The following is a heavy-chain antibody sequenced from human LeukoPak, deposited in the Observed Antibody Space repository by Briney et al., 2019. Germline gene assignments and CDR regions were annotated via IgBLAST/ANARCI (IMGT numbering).Heavy chain of an antibody. Sequence: GGSLRLSCAASGFTFSSYAMSWVRQAPGKGLEWVSGISGSGGSTYYADSVKGRFTISRDNSKNTLYLQMNSLRAEDTAVYYCAKQRYSGYDFLLGTEYFQYWGQGTLVTVSS. J-gene: IGHJ1*01. D-gene: IGHD5-12*01. CDR1: GFTFSSYA. CDR3: AKQRYSGYDFLLGTEYFQY. CDR2: ISGSGGST. V-gene: IGHV3-23*01.